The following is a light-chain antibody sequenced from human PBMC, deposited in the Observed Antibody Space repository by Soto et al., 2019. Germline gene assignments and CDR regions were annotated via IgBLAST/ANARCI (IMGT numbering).Light chain of an antibody. CDR2: GAS. CDR1: QSVSSY. V-gene: IGKV3-20*01. CDR3: QQYHTSPLT. J-gene: IGKJ1*01. Sequence: DIVLTQSPATLSLSPGQRATLSCRASQSVSSYLAWYQQKPGQAPRLLIYGASTRATGVPDRFSGSGSGTDFTLTISRLEPEDFALYYCQQYHTSPLTFGQGTKVDIK.